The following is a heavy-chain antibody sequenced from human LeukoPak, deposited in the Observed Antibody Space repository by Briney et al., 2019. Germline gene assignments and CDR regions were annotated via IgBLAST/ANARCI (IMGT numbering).Heavy chain of an antibody. CDR2: IRYDGTNK. J-gene: IGHJ5*02. V-gene: IGHV3-30*02. CDR1: GFTFSTYG. CDR3: ARGHITMVRGVPYNWFDP. D-gene: IGHD3-10*01. Sequence: GGSLRLSCAASGFTFSTYGMHWVRQAPGKGLEWVAFIRYDGTNKYYADSVKGRFTISRDNSKNTLYLQMNSLRAEDTAVYYCARGHITMVRGVPYNWFDPWGQGTLVTVSS.